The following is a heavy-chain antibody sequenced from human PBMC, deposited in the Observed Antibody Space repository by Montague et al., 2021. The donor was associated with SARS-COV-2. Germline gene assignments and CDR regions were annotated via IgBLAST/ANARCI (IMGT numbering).Heavy chain of an antibody. J-gene: IGHJ4*02. D-gene: IGHD6-6*01. Sequence: SETLSLTRTVSGGSISSSSYFWGWIRQPPGKGPEWIGSIYYSGSTYYNPSRKSRVTISVDTSKNQFSLNLNSVTAADTAIYYCARTPTRPLSLDSWGQGTLVTVSS. V-gene: IGHV4-39*07. CDR1: GGSISSSSYF. CDR2: IYYSGST. CDR3: ARTPTRPLSLDS.